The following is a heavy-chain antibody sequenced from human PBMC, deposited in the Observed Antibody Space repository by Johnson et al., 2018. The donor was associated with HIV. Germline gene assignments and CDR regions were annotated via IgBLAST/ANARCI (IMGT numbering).Heavy chain of an antibody. CDR3: ARDKDSSGYHTSAFDI. Sequence: MLLVESGGGLVQPGGSLRLSCAASGFTFSSYWMSWVRQAPGKGLAWVANIKKDGSEKYSVDSVKGRFTISRAKAQHSLYLQMPSLRAEDTSVYYCARDKDSSGYHTSAFDIWGQWKMVTVSS. CDR2: IKKDGSEK. D-gene: IGHD3-22*01. CDR1: GFTFSSYW. V-gene: IGHV3-7*01. J-gene: IGHJ3*02.